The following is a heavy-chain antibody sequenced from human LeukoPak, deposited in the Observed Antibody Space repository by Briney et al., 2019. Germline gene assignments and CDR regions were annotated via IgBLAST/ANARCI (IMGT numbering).Heavy chain of an antibody. V-gene: IGHV4-59*08. CDR1: GGSISSYY. CDR2: IYYSGST. CDR3: ARHATYYYDSSGSNWFDL. J-gene: IGHJ5*02. D-gene: IGHD3-22*01. Sequence: SETLSLTCTVSGGSISSYYWSWIRQPPGKGLEWIGYIYYSGSTNYNPSLKSRVTISVDTSKNQFSLKLSSVTAADTAVYYCARHATYYYDSSGSNWFDLWGQGTLVTVSS.